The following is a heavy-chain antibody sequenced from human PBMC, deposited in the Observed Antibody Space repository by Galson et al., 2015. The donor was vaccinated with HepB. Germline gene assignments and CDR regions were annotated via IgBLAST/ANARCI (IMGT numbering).Heavy chain of an antibody. J-gene: IGHJ4*02. Sequence: VKVSCKASGYTFTSYGISWVRQAPGQGLEWMGWISPNNGNTNYAQKFQGRVTMTTDTSTSTASMELGSLTSDDTAVYYCGRDVGRIAGPGWLEYWGQGTLVTVSS. CDR1: GYTFTSYG. V-gene: IGHV1-18*01. CDR3: GRDVGRIAGPGWLEY. CDR2: ISPNNGNT. D-gene: IGHD5-12*01.